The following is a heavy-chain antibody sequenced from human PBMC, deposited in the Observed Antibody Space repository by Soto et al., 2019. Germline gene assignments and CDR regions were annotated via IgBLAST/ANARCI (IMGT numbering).Heavy chain of an antibody. V-gene: IGHV3-30-3*01. J-gene: IGHJ4*02. D-gene: IGHD5-18*01. CDR2: ISYDGSNK. CDR3: AIDIRGYSYGYPDY. CDR1: VFTFSSYA. Sequence: PVGSLRLSCASSVFTFSSYAMHCVRHSPGKWLEWVAVISYDGSNKYYADSVKGRFTISRDNSKNTLYLQMNSLRAEDTAVYYCAIDIRGYSYGYPDYWCQGTLGTVSS.